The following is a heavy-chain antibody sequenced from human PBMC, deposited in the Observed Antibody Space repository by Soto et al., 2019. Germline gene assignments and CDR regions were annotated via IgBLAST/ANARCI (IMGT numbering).Heavy chain of an antibody. Sequence: QVQLVESGGGVVQPGRSLRLSCAAPGFTFSDYGIHWVRQAPGKGLERVAVISYEGSKTYYADSVKGRFTISRDNSKNTLYLQMASLRPEDTAVYYCAKDHWAAYSGYAIRNDLDVWGQGTTVTVSS. D-gene: IGHD5-12*01. V-gene: IGHV3-30*18. CDR2: ISYEGSKT. CDR3: AKDHWAAYSGYAIRNDLDV. CDR1: GFTFSDYG. J-gene: IGHJ6*02.